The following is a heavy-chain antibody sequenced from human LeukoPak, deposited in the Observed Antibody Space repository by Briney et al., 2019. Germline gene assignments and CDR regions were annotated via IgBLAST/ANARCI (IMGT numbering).Heavy chain of an antibody. CDR2: IIPIFGTA. CDR3: ARDRYSSSWYDY. J-gene: IGHJ4*02. Sequence: ASVKVSCKASGGTFSSYAISWVRQAPGQGLEWMGGIIPIFGTANYAQKFQGRVTITTDESTSTAYMELSSLRSEDTAVYYCARDRYSSSWYDYWGQGTLVTVFS. CDR1: GGTFSSYA. D-gene: IGHD6-13*01. V-gene: IGHV1-69*05.